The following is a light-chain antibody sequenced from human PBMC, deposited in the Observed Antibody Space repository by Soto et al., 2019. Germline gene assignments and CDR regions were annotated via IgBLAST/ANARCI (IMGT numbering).Light chain of an antibody. Sequence: QLVLTQSPSASASLGASVKLTCTLSSGHSSHAIAWHQQQPEKGPRYLMKLNSDGTHSKGDGIPDRFSGSSSGAERYLTISSLQSEDEADYYCQTWGTGTVVFGGGTKLTVL. V-gene: IGLV4-69*01. J-gene: IGLJ2*01. CDR3: QTWGTGTVV. CDR2: LNSDGTH. CDR1: SGHSSHA.